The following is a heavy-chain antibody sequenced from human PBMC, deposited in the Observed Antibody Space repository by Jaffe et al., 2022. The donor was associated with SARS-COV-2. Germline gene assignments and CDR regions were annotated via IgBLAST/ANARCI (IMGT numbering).Heavy chain of an antibody. J-gene: IGHJ5*02. CDR1: GGSISSGSYY. CDR3: ARQSTYYRGFDP. Sequence: QVQLQESGPGLVKPSQTLSLTCTVSGGSISSGSYYWSWIRQPAGKGLEWIGRIYTSGSTNYNPSLKSRVTISVDTSKNQFSLKLSSVTAADTAVYYCARQSTYYRGFDPWGQGTLVTVSS. D-gene: IGHD3-10*01. V-gene: IGHV4-61*02. CDR2: IYTSGST.